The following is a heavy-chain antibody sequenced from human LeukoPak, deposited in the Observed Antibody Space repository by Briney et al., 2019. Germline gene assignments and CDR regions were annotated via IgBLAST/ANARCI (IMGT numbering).Heavy chain of an antibody. CDR2: VYYSGNP. CDR3: ARGGATTITLVY. D-gene: IGHD4-11*01. J-gene: IGHJ4*02. V-gene: IGHV4-31*03. Sequence: SETLSLTCTVSGDSVRGGGYQWTWIRQRPGQGLEWIGCVYYSGNPDYNPSLQSRLTMSVDSSKNQFSLKLSSVTAADTAVYFCARGGATTITLVYWGQGTLVTVSS. CDR1: GDSVRGGGYQ.